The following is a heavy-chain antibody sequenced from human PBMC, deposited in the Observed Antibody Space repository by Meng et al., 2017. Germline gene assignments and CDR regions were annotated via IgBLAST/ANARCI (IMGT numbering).Heavy chain of an antibody. CDR3: VKGLGDGD. CDR2: ISWNSGSI. D-gene: IGHD3-16*01. Sequence: SLRLSCAASGSTFDDYAMHWVRQAPGKGLEWVSSISWNSGSIGYADSVKGRFTISRDNAKNTLYLQMHSLRAEDTAVYYCVKGLGDGDWGQETLVTVSS. J-gene: IGHJ4*02. CDR1: GSTFDDYA. V-gene: IGHV3-9*01.